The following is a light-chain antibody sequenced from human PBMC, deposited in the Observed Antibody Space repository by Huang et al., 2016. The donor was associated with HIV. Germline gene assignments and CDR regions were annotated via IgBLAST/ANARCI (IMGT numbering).Light chain of an antibody. CDR1: QSVSTNS. CDR2: TAS. CDR3: QQYSNSPAT. V-gene: IGKV3-20*01. Sequence: EIVLTQSPGTLALSPGERATLSCRASQSVSTNSLAWYQQNPGQAPRLLIYTASSRATCIPDRFSGSGSGTDFTLTISRLEPEDFAVYYCQQYSNSPATFGQGTKVEIK. J-gene: IGKJ1*01.